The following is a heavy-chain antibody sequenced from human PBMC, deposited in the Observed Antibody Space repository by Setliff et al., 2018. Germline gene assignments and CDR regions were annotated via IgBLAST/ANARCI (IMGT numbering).Heavy chain of an antibody. CDR3: AKGGGGNYDSSAIGYYYYYYYMDV. CDR2: ITGSGAGT. CDR1: GFTFSSYA. V-gene: IGHV3-23*01. J-gene: IGHJ6*03. D-gene: IGHD3-22*01. Sequence: SCVASGFTFSSYAMNWVRQAPGKGLEWVSGITGSGAGTYYADSVEGRFTISRDNSDNTLYLEMISPRAEDTAVYYCAKGGGGNYDSSAIGYYYYYYYMDVWGKGTTVTVSS.